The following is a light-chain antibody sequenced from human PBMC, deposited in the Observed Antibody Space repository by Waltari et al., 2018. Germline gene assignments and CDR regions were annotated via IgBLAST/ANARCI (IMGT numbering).Light chain of an antibody. CDR3: QPSARVPYT. V-gene: IGKV1-33*01. CDR1: QDIRAS. CDR2: DVS. Sequence: DIQRTQSPSSRAASLGDRISITCQASQDIRASLNWYQQRPGQAPKRLIYDVSSSESGVPSRFSGTGSGTHFPFTLSSLQPAAIATYYCQPSARVPYTFGQGTKL. J-gene: IGKJ2*01.